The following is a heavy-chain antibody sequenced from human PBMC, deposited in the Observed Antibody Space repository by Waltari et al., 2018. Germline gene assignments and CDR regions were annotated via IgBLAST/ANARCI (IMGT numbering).Heavy chain of an antibody. V-gene: IGHV1-69*10. CDR2: IIPILGIT. J-gene: IGHJ4*02. Sequence: QVPLVQSGAEVQTPGSSVKVSCTASGDTFTTYSISWVRQAPGQGLEWMGGIIPILGITHYAEKFQGRVTITADKSTSTAYMELSTLRSDDTAVYYCARSPKIAVAATGAFDYWGQGTLVTASA. CDR3: ARSPKIAVAATGAFDY. D-gene: IGHD6-19*01. CDR1: GDTFTTYS.